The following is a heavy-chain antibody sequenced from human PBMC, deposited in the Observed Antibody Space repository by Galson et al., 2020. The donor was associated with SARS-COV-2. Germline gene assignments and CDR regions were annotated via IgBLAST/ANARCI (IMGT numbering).Heavy chain of an antibody. CDR3: ARQGVNMIVLVTVPGWYFDL. D-gene: IGHD3-22*01. J-gene: IGHJ2*01. CDR1: GYSVSTTNY. V-gene: IGHV4-38-2*02. CDR2: VYPMAPT. Sequence: SETLSLTCTVSGYSVSTTNYWGWVRQPPGRGREWIGRVYPMAPTSSNRSLKSRVTISVDTSKNQFSLRLDSVTAADTALYYCARQGVNMIVLVTVPGWYFDLWGRGTLVTVSS.